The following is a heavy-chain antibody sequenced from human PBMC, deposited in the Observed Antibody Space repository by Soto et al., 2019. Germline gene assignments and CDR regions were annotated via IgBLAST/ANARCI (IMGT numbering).Heavy chain of an antibody. CDR2: IIPILNIA. Sequence: QVQLVQSGAEVKKPGSSVKVSCKASGGTFSSYPISWVRQAPGQGLEWMGRIIPILNIANYAQKFQGRVTLTADKSTDTAYLDLSSLRSDDTAVYYCPRTRAATDSLYWFDPWGQGTLVSVSP. V-gene: IGHV1-69*02. CDR3: PRTRAATDSLYWFDP. J-gene: IGHJ5*02. CDR1: GGTFSSYP. D-gene: IGHD2-15*01.